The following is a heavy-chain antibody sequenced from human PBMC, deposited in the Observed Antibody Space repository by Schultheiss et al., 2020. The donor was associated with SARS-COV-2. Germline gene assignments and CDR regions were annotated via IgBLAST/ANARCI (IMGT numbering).Heavy chain of an antibody. Sequence: ASVKVSCKASGYTFTSYGISWVRQAPGQGLEWMGIINPSGGSTSYAQKFQGRVTMTRDTSTSTVYMELSSLRSEDTAVYYCAREGIAVAGAGDYWGQGTLVTVSS. CDR3: AREGIAVAGAGDY. D-gene: IGHD6-19*01. J-gene: IGHJ4*02. CDR1: GYTFTSYG. CDR2: INPSGGST. V-gene: IGHV1-46*01.